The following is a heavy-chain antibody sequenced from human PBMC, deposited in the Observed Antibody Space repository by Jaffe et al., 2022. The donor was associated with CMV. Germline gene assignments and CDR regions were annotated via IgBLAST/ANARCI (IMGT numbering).Heavy chain of an antibody. J-gene: IGHJ6*02. CDR1: GFTFTSSA. CDR3: AAQGGIAVAAEFGGDYYYGMDV. D-gene: IGHD6-19*01. V-gene: IGHV1-58*01. CDR2: IVVGSGNT. Sequence: QMQLVQSGPEVKKPGTSVKVSCKASGFTFTSSAVQWVRQARGQRLEWIGWIVVGSGNTNYAQKFQERVTITRDMSTSTAYMELSSLRSEDTAVYYCAAQGGIAVAAEFGGDYYYGMDVWGQGTTVTVSS.